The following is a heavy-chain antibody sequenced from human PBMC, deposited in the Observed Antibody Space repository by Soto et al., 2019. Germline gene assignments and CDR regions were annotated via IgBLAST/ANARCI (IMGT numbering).Heavy chain of an antibody. Sequence: EVQLVESGGGLVLPGGSLRLSCSASGLTFSNYEMNWVRQAPGKGLEWVSYIGRSGTTTYYADSLKGRFTISRDNAKNPLHLQMNGLRAEDTAVYYCATRSGGGGAFDFWGQGTMVTVSS. CDR2: IGRSGTTT. V-gene: IGHV3-48*03. CDR1: GLTFSNYE. J-gene: IGHJ3*01. D-gene: IGHD3-10*01. CDR3: ATRSGGGGAFDF.